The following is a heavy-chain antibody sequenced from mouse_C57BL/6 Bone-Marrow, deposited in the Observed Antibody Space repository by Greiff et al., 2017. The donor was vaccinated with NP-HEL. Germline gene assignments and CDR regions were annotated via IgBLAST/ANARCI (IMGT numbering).Heavy chain of an antibody. CDR3: ARSGTY. J-gene: IGHJ3*01. V-gene: IGHV1-81*01. Sequence: QVQLQQSGAELARPGASVKLSCKASGYTFTSYGISWVKQRTGQGLEWIGEIYPRSGNTYYNEKFKGKATLTADKSSSIAYMELRSLTSEDSAVYFCARSGTYWGQGTLVTVSA. CDR2: IYPRSGNT. CDR1: GYTFTSYG.